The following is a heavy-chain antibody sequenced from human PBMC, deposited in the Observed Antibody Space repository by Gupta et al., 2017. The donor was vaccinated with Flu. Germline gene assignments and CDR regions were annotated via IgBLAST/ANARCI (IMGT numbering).Heavy chain of an antibody. CDR2: IWADGSDE. Sequence: QVHLVESGGGVVQPERSLRLSCAASGFTFRNYAMPWVRQAPGKGLEWVAVIWADGSDEYYGDSAKGRFTISRDNSKNTLYLQMNSLRVEDTAVYYCARGTYGTRSDFDFWGQGALVTVSS. V-gene: IGHV3-33*01. J-gene: IGHJ4*02. D-gene: IGHD3-16*01. CDR3: ARGTYGTRSDFDF. CDR1: GFTFRNYA.